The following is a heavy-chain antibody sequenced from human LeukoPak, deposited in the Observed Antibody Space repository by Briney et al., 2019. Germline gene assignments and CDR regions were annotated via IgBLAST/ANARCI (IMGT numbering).Heavy chain of an antibody. J-gene: IGHJ4*02. CDR2: IYYSGST. CDR3: ARGGNYYDSSGYYYAY. Sequence: PSETLSLTCTVSGGSISSGDYYWSWIRQPPGKGLEWIGYIYYSGSTYYNPSLKSRVTISVDTSKNQFSLKLSSVTGADTAVYYCARGGNYYDSSGYYYAYWGQGTLVTVSS. D-gene: IGHD3-22*01. CDR1: GGSISSGDYY. V-gene: IGHV4-30-4*01.